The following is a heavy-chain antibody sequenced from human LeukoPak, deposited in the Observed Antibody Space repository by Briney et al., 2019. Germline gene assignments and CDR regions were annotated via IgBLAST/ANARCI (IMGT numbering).Heavy chain of an antibody. CDR3: ARIGHDFWGTSLPYYYYGMDV. J-gene: IGHJ6*02. D-gene: IGHD3-3*01. V-gene: IGHV4-59*01. Sequence: PSETLSLTCTVSGGSISSYYWSWIRQPPGKGLEWIGYIYYSGSTNYNPSLKSRVTISVDTSKNQFSLKLSSVTAADTAVYYCARIGHDFWGTSLPYYYYGMDVWGQGTTVTVSS. CDR2: IYYSGST. CDR1: GGSISSYY.